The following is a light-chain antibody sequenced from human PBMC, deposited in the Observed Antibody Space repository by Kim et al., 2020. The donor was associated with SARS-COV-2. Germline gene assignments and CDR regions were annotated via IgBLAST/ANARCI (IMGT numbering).Light chain of an antibody. Sequence: QSALTQPASVSGSPGQSITISCTGTSGDIGAKNFVSWYQHHPDKAPKLLIFDVTKRPSGLSNRFSGSKSGNTACLTIAGLQADDEADYYCSSYTTSDTWVFGGGTKVTVL. V-gene: IGLV2-14*03. CDR3: SSYTTSDTWV. CDR1: SGDIGAKNF. J-gene: IGLJ3*02. CDR2: DVT.